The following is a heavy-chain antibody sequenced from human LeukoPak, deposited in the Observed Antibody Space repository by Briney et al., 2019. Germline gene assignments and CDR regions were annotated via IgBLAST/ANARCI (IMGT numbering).Heavy chain of an antibody. CDR3: AREGLTAVRGASDAFDI. CDR1: GYTFGDYY. V-gene: IGHV1-2*02. Sequence: ASVKVSCKAVGYTFGDYYIYWMRQAPGQGLEYMGLISPKSGNTECGQKFQARVTMTTDTSISTAYMELSRLRSDDTAVYYCAREGLTAVRGASDAFDIWGQGTMVTVSS. J-gene: IGHJ3*02. CDR2: ISPKSGNT. D-gene: IGHD2-2*01.